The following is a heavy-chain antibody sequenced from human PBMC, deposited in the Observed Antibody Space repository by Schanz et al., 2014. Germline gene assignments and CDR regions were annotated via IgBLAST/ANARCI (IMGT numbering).Heavy chain of an antibody. CDR3: ARDVYRSGRPFVL. D-gene: IGHD5-18*01. CDR2: ISHNTFYT. J-gene: IGHJ4*01. V-gene: IGHV3-11*06. CDR1: FFPFPDYY. Sequence: QVQLVASFFFFFPPFFSLLLSCAASFFPFPDYYISWIRQAPGMGLEWVSYISHNTFYTDYADSVKGRFTISRDNAKYSVYLQINTLRAEDTAIYFCARDVYRSGRPFVLWGHGTLVTVSS.